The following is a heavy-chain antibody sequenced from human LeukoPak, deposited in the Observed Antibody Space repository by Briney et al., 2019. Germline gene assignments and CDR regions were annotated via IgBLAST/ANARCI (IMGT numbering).Heavy chain of an antibody. CDR3: ASISLYGGNSS. D-gene: IGHD4-23*01. Sequence: GRSLRLSCAASGFTFSSYAMHWVRQAPGKGLEWVAVISYDGSNKYYADSVKGRFTISRDNSKNTLYLQMNSLRAEDTAVYYCASISLYGGNSSWGQGTLVTVSS. V-gene: IGHV3-30-3*01. CDR1: GFTFSSYA. CDR2: ISYDGSNK. J-gene: IGHJ5*02.